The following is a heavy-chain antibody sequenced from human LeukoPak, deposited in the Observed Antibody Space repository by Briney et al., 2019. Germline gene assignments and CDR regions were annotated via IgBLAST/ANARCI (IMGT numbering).Heavy chain of an antibody. D-gene: IGHD3-10*01. CDR1: GFIFSSLA. CDR3: AKEPTSSMVRGGAGY. CDR2: ISASGATT. J-gene: IGHJ4*02. Sequence: GGSLRLSCAASGFIFSSLAMTWVRQAPGEGLEWVSSISASGATTDYADSVKGRFTVSRDNSKKTLYLQMDSLRAEDTAVYYCAKEPTSSMVRGGAGYWGQGILVTVSS. V-gene: IGHV3-23*01.